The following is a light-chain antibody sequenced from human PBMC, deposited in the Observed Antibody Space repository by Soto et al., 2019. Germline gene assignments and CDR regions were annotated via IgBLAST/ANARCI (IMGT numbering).Light chain of an antibody. CDR3: QKYNSSPWT. CDR2: KAS. Sequence: DIQMTQSPSTLSASVGDRVTITCRASQSISSWLAWYQQKPGKVPKLLIYKASSLESGVPSRFSGSESGTDFTLTISSQQPDDVASYYCQKYNSSPWTFGQGTKVEIK. V-gene: IGKV1-5*03. J-gene: IGKJ1*01. CDR1: QSISSW.